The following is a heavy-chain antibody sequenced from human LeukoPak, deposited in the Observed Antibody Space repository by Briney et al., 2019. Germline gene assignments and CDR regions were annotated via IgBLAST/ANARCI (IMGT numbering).Heavy chain of an antibody. CDR2: ISHDGSNK. J-gene: IGHJ4*02. V-gene: IGHV3-30*03. CDR1: GFTFSSYD. D-gene: IGHD6-19*01. CDR3: ARGRSAVAGIFDY. Sequence: GRSLRLSCAASGFTFSSYDMHWVRQAPGKGLEWVAVISHDGSNKYYADSVKGRFTISRDNSKNTLYLQLSSPRAEDTAVYYCARGRSAVAGIFDYWGQGTLVTVSS.